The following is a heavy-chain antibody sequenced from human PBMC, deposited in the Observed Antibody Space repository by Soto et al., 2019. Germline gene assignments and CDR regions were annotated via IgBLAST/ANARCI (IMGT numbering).Heavy chain of an antibody. CDR1: GFTFSDYY. CDR3: ARLFTTVTTDYYGMDV. V-gene: IGHV3-11*06. J-gene: IGHJ6*02. D-gene: IGHD4-17*01. CDR2: ISSSSSYT. Sequence: GGSLRLSCAASGFTFSDYYMSWIRQAPGKGLEWVSYISSSSSYTNYADSVKGRFTISRDNAKNSLYLQMNSLRAEDTAVYYCARLFTTVTTDYYGMDVWGQGTTVTVSS.